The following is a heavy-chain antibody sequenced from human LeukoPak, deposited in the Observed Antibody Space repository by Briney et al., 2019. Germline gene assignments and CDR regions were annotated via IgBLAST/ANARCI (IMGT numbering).Heavy chain of an antibody. CDR1: GYTFTSYD. D-gene: IGHD3-3*01. CDR3: ARVILRFLEWSGSYYGMDV. J-gene: IGHJ6*02. Sequence: ASVKVSCKASGYTFTSYDINWVRQATGQGLEWMGWMNPNSGNTGYAQKFQGRVTMTRNTSISAAYMELSSLRSEDTAVYYCARVILRFLEWSGSYYGMDVWGQGTTVTVSS. V-gene: IGHV1-8*01. CDR2: MNPNSGNT.